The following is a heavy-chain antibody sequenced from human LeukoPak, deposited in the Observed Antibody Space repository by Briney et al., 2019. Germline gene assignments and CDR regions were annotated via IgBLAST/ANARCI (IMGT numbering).Heavy chain of an antibody. CDR2: INPNSGGT. J-gene: IGHJ3*02. CDR3: ARAFWSGYHTPFDI. D-gene: IGHD3-3*01. Sequence: GASVKVSCKASGYTFTGYYMHWVRQAPGQGLEWMGWINPNSGGTNYAQKFQGRVTMTRDTSISTAYMELSRLRSDDTAVYYCARAFWSGYHTPFDIWGQGTMVTVSS. CDR1: GYTFTGYY. V-gene: IGHV1-2*02.